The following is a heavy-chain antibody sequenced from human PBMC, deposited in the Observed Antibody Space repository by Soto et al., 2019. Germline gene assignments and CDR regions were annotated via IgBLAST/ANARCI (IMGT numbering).Heavy chain of an antibody. CDR2: IYYSGST. V-gene: IGHV4-59*01. Sequence: SETLSLTCTVSGGSISSYYWSWIRQPPGKGLEWIGYIYYSGSTNYNPSLKSRVTISVDTSKNQFSLKLSSVTAADTAVYYCARDMVGYNYDYYYGMDVWGQGTTVTVSS. J-gene: IGHJ6*02. CDR1: GGSISSYY. D-gene: IGHD5-12*01. CDR3: ARDMVGYNYDYYYGMDV.